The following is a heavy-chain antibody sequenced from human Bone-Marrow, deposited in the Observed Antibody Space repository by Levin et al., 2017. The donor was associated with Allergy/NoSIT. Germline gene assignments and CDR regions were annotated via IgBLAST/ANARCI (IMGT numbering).Heavy chain of an antibody. Sequence: PGGSLRLSCAASGFTFSTYSMNWVRQAPGKGLEWISYISRSGSPIKYADSVEGRFTISRDNAKNSLYLQMNSLRDEDTAVYYCARDAPYSDGSRDYSLLYFHHWGQGTLVTVSS. CDR3: ARDAPYSDGSRDYSLLYFHH. CDR1: GFTFSTYS. CDR2: ISRSGSPI. J-gene: IGHJ1*01. V-gene: IGHV3-48*02. D-gene: IGHD3-22*01.